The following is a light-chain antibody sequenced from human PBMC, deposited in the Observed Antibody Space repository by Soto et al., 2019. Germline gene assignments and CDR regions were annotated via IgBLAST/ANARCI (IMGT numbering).Light chain of an antibody. CDR3: SSYTSSSTRV. CDR2: EVS. CDR1: SSDVGGYNY. Sequence: QSALTQPASVSGSPGQSITISCTGTSSDVGGYNYVSWYQQHPGKAPKLMIYEVSNRPSGVSNRFSGSKSGNTASLTISGLQAAAEADYYCSSYTSSSTRVFGGGTKVTVL. J-gene: IGLJ3*02. V-gene: IGLV2-14*01.